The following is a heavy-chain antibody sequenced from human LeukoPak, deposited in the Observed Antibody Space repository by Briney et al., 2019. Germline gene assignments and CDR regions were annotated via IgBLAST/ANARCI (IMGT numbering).Heavy chain of an antibody. V-gene: IGHV4-31*03. CDR2: IYYSGST. CDR3: ARDQLPSTVMNYYYGMDV. Sequence: PSETLSLTCTVSGRSISSGGYYWSWIRQHPGKGLEWIGYIYYSGSTYYNPSLKSRVTISVDTSKNQFSLKLSSVTAADTAVYYCARDQLPSTVMNYYYGMDVWGQGTTVTVSS. D-gene: IGHD4-4*01. CDR1: GRSISSGGYY. J-gene: IGHJ6*02.